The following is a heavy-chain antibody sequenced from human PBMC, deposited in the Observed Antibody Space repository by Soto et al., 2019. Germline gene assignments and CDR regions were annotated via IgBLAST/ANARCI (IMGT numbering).Heavy chain of an antibody. D-gene: IGHD3-9*01. V-gene: IGHV3-74*01. J-gene: IGHJ5*02. Sequence: GGSLRLSCAASGFTFSSYWMHWVRQAPGKGLVWVSRINSDGSSTSYADSVKGRFTIPRDNAKNTLYLQMNSLRAEDTAVYYCARDQGYYDILTGSFHWFDPWGQGTLVTVSS. CDR3: ARDQGYYDILTGSFHWFDP. CDR2: INSDGSST. CDR1: GFTFSSYW.